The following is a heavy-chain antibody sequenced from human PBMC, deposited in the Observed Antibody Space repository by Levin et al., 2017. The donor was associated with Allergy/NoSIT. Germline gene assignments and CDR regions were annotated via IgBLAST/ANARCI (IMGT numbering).Heavy chain of an antibody. CDR3: ARTDTAMVTCDY. J-gene: IGHJ4*02. Sequence: SETLSLTCTVSGGSISSGGYYWSWIRQHPGKGLEWIGYIYYSGSTYYNPSLKSRVTISVDTSKNQFSLKLSSVTAADTAVYYCARTDTAMVTCDYWGQGTLVTVSS. CDR1: GGSISSGGYY. D-gene: IGHD5-18*01. V-gene: IGHV4-31*03. CDR2: IYYSGST.